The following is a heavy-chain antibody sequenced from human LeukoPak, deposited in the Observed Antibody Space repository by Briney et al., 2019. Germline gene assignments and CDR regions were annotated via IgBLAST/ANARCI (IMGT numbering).Heavy chain of an antibody. CDR2: ISYDGSDK. CDR3: ARGGAARPDY. Sequence: GGSLRLSCAASGFTFSLYTMHWVRQAPGKGLEWVAVISYDGSDKYYAGSVKGRFTISRDNSKNSLFLQMNSLRAEDTAVYFCARGGAARPDYWGQGTLVTVSS. D-gene: IGHD6-6*01. CDR1: GFTFSLYT. J-gene: IGHJ4*02. V-gene: IGHV3-30*04.